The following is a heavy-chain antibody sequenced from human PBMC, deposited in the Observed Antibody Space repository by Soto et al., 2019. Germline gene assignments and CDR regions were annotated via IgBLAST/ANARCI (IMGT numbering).Heavy chain of an antibody. D-gene: IGHD6-13*01. Sequence: SATLSLTCAVSGGSITSSNWWSWVRQPPGKGLEWIGEIYHSGSTNYNPSLKSRVTISVDKSKNQFSLKLSSVTAADTAVYYCARAAMGGSSWPFDYWGQGTLVTVS. CDR1: GGSITSSNW. J-gene: IGHJ4*02. CDR2: IYHSGST. V-gene: IGHV4-4*02. CDR3: ARAAMGGSSWPFDY.